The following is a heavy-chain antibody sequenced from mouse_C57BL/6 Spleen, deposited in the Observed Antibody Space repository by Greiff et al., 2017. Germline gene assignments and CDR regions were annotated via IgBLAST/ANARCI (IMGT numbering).Heavy chain of an antibody. CDR2: SSSGGSYT. CDR1: GFTFSSYG. D-gene: IGHD2-5*01. V-gene: IGHV5-6*02. Sequence: VMLVESGGDLVKPGGSLKLSCAASGFTFSSYGMSWVRQTPDKRLEWVATSSSGGSYTYYPDSVKGRFTISRDNAKNTLYLQMSSLKSEDTAMYYCASAYYSNYDAMDYWGQGTSVTVSS. CDR3: ASAYYSNYDAMDY. J-gene: IGHJ4*01.